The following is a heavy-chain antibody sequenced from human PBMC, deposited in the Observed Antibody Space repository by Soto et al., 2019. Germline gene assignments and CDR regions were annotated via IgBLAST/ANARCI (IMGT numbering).Heavy chain of an antibody. J-gene: IGHJ4*02. D-gene: IGHD3-16*01. CDR3: AKKEALYYDYIWGSHDY. CDR2: ISGSGGST. Sequence: GESLKISCAASGFTFSSYAMSWVRQAPGKGLEWVSAISGSGGSTYYADSVKGRFTISRDNSKNTLYLQMNSLRAEDTAVYYCAKKEALYYDYIWGSHDYWGQGTLVTVSS. CDR1: GFTFSSYA. V-gene: IGHV3-23*01.